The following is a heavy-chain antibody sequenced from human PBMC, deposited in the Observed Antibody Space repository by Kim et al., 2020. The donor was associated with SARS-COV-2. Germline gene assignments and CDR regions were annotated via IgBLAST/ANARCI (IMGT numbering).Heavy chain of an antibody. J-gene: IGHJ3*02. D-gene: IGHD2-15*01. CDR2: INHSGST. V-gene: IGHV4-34*01. Sequence: SETLSLTCAVYGGSFSGYYWSWIRQPPGKGLEWIGEINHSGSTNYNPSLKSRVTISVDTSKNQFSLKLSSVTAADTAVYYCARRFPYCSGGSCDSSAFD. CDR1: GGSFSGYY. CDR3: ARRFPYCSGGSCDSSAFD.